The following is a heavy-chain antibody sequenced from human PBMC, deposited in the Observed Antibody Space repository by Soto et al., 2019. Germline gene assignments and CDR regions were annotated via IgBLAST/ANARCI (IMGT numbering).Heavy chain of an antibody. V-gene: IGHV1-24*01. D-gene: IGHD3-3*01. Sequence: ASVKVSCKVSGYTLTELSMHWVRQAPGKGLEWMGGFDPEDGETIYAQKFQGRVTMTEDTSTDTAYMELSSLRSEDTAVYYCATASYLSYDFWSGYSLNWFDPWGQVTLVTVSS. CDR3: ATASYLSYDFWSGYSLNWFDP. CDR2: FDPEDGET. CDR1: GYTLTELS. J-gene: IGHJ5*02.